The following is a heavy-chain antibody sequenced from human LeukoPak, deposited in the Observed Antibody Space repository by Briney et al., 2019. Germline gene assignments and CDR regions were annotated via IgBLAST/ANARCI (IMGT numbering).Heavy chain of an antibody. CDR2: IYYSGST. J-gene: IGHJ4*02. CDR3: ARDTADDSSGYLDY. CDR1: GGSISSSSYY. Sequence: PSETLSLTCTVSGGSISSSSYYWGWIRQPPGKGLEWIGSIYYSGSTYYNPSLKSRVTISVDTSKNQFSLTLSSVTAADTAVYYCARDTADDSSGYLDYWGQGTLVTVSS. D-gene: IGHD3-22*01. V-gene: IGHV4-39*02.